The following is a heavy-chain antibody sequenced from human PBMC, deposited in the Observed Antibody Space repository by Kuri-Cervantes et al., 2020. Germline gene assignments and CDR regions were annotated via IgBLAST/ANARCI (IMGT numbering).Heavy chain of an antibody. CDR3: ARVADDSGWCFDL. J-gene: IGHJ2*01. D-gene: IGHD3-22*01. CDR1: GFTFSSYS. Sequence: GGSLRLSCAASGFTFSSYSMNWVRQAPGKGLEWVSYISSSSSTIYYADSVKGRFTVSRDNAKNSLYLQMNSLRAEDTAVYYCARVADDSGWCFDLWGRGTLVTVSS. V-gene: IGHV3-48*01. CDR2: ISSSSSTI.